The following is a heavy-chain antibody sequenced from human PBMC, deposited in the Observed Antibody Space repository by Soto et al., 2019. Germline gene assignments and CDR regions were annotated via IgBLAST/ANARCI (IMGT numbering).Heavy chain of an antibody. CDR3: ARAARRDIVVVPAAVYYYYYYGMDV. D-gene: IGHD2-2*01. CDR2: INPNSGGT. J-gene: IGHJ6*02. Sequence: ASVKVSCRASGYTFTGYYMHWVRQAPGQGLEWMGWINPNSGGTNYAQKLQGRVTMTRDTSISTAYMELSRLRSDDTAVYYCARAARRDIVVVPAAVYYYYYYGMDVWGQGTTVTVSS. V-gene: IGHV1-2*02. CDR1: GYTFTGYY.